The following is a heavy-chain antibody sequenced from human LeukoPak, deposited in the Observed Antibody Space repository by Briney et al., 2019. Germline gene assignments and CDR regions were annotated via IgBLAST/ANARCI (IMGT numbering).Heavy chain of an antibody. CDR1: GGTFSSHA. CDR2: IIPIFGTA. V-gene: IGHV1-69*05. Sequence: SVKVSCKASGGTFSSHAISWVRQAPGQGLEWMGGIIPIFGTANYAQKFQGRVTITTDESTSTAYMELSSLRSEDTAVYYCAREELPPYNWNYVDIWGQGTLVTVSS. CDR3: AREELPPYNWNYVDI. J-gene: IGHJ3*02. D-gene: IGHD1-7*01.